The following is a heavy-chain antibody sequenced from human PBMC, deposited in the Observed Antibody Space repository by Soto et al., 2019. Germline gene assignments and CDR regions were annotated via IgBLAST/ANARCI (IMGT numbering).Heavy chain of an antibody. D-gene: IGHD1-7*01. Sequence: ASVNVSCTASGSTFIDFYIYWLRQAPGQRPEWMGWINPNRGGTFYAQSFQGRVTFTRDTSTNTAYMELSRLTSDDTAMYYCARDNLEIRAFDLWGHGTIFTVPS. CDR2: INPNRGGT. V-gene: IGHV1-2*02. CDR1: GSTFIDFY. J-gene: IGHJ3*01. CDR3: ARDNLEIRAFDL.